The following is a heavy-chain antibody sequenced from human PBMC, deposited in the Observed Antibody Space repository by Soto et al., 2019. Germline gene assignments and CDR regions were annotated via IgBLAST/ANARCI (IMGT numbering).Heavy chain of an antibody. Sequence: GASVKVSCKAIGYSFTSHYMHWVRQAPGQGLEWMGTIYPGGVNIAYAQKLQGRVTMTTDTSTSTAYMELRSLRSDDTAVYYCARPIAAAGTWWFDPWASEPWSPSPQ. CDR1: GYSFTSHY. CDR3: ARPIAAAGTWWFDP. V-gene: IGHV1-46*01. CDR2: IYPGGVNI. J-gene: IGHJ5*02. D-gene: IGHD6-13*01.